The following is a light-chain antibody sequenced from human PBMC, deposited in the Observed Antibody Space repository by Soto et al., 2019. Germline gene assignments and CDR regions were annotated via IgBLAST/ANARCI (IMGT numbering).Light chain of an antibody. J-gene: IGKJ3*01. Sequence: DIQMTQSPSSLSASVGDRVTITCQASQDISNYLNWYQQKPGKAPKLLIFDASNLETGVPSRFSGSRSGTAFTFTISSLQAEDIATYYCQQYDNLPFTFGPGTKVDIK. V-gene: IGKV1-33*01. CDR3: QQYDNLPFT. CDR2: DAS. CDR1: QDISNY.